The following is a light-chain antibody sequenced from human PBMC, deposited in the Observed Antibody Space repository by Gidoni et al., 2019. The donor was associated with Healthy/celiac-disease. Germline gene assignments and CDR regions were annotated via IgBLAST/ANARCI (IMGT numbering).Light chain of an antibody. CDR2: DAS. CDR1: QSVSSY. J-gene: IGKJ4*01. V-gene: IGKV3-11*01. CDR3: QQRSNWLT. Sequence: EIVLTQSPATLSLSPGERATLSCRASQSVSSYLAWYQQKPGQAPRLLISDASNRATGIPARFSGSGSVTDFTLTISILEPEDFAVYYCQQRSNWLTFXGXTKVXIK.